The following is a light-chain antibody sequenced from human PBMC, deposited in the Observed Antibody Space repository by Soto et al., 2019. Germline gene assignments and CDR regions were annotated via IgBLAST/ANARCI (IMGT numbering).Light chain of an antibody. CDR3: QQRSDWPPLT. CDR1: QSVGTT. J-gene: IGKJ4*01. V-gene: IGKV3-11*01. CDR2: GAS. Sequence: EIVITQSPVNLSVSPGERATLSCRASQSVGTTLAWYQQKPGQAPRLLIYGASSRATGVPARFSGSGSGTDFTLTISSLEPEDFAIYYCQQRSDWPPLTFGGGTKVDI.